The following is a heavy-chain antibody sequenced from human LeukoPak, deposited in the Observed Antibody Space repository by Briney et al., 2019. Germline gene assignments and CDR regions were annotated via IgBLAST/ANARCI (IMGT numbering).Heavy chain of an antibody. CDR1: GFTVSSNY. D-gene: IGHD3-3*01. V-gene: IGHV3-66*02. Sequence: PGGSLRLSCAASGFTVSSNYMSWVRQAPGKGLEWVSVIYSGGSTYYADSVKGRFTISRDNSKNTLYLQMNSLRAEDTAVYYCARDQRITIFGVVTADAFDIWGQGTMVTVSS. CDR2: IYSGGST. CDR3: ARDQRITIFGVVTADAFDI. J-gene: IGHJ3*02.